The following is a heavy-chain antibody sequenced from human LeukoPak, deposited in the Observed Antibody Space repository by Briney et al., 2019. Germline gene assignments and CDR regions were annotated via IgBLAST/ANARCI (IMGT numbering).Heavy chain of an antibody. Sequence: GGSLRLSCAASGFTFSSYAMSWVRQAPGKGLEWVSAISGSGGSTYYADSVKGRFTISRDNSKNILYLQMGSLRAEDMAVYYCAREGPSSGPGDLDYWGQGTLVTVSS. CDR2: ISGSGGST. V-gene: IGHV3-23*01. D-gene: IGHD6-6*01. J-gene: IGHJ4*02. CDR3: AREGPSSGPGDLDY. CDR1: GFTFSSYA.